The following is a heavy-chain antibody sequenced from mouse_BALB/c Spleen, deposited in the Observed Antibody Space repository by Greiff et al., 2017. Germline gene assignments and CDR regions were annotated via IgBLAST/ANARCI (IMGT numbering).Heavy chain of an antibody. CDR3: TRSTMITRDFDY. CDR1: GYTFTSYY. J-gene: IGHJ2*01. Sequence: QVQLQQSGAELVKPGASVKLSCKASGYTFTSYYMYWVKQRPGQGLEWIGEINPSNGGTNFNEKFKSKATLTVDKSSSTAYMQLSSLTSEDSAVYYCTRSTMITRDFDYWGQGTTLTVSS. D-gene: IGHD2-4*01. CDR2: INPSNGGT. V-gene: IGHV1S81*02.